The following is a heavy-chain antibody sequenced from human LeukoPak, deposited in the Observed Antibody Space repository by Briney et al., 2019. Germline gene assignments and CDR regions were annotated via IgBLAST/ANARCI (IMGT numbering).Heavy chain of an antibody. D-gene: IGHD1-26*01. CDR2: INHSGST. Sequence: SETLSLTCAVYGGSFSGYYWSWIRQPPGKGLEWIGEINHSGSTNYNPSLKSRVTISVDTSKNQFSLKLSSVTAADTAVYYCARIMGATGESDAFDIWGQGTMVTVSS. CDR3: ARIMGATGESDAFDI. V-gene: IGHV4-34*01. CDR1: GGSFSGYY. J-gene: IGHJ3*02.